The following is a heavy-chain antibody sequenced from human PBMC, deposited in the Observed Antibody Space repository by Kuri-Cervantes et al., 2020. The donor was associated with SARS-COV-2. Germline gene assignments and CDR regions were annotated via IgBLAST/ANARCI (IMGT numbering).Heavy chain of an antibody. J-gene: IGHJ5*02. Sequence: SETLSLTCTVSGGSISSYYWSWIRQPAGKGLEWIGRIYTSGSTNYNPSLKSRVTISVDTSKNQFSLKLSSVTAADTAVYYCARVSAGYDFWSGYHNWFDPWGQGTLVTVSS. CDR3: ARVSAGYDFWSGYHNWFDP. CDR2: IYTSGST. CDR1: GGSISSYY. D-gene: IGHD3-3*01. V-gene: IGHV4-4*07.